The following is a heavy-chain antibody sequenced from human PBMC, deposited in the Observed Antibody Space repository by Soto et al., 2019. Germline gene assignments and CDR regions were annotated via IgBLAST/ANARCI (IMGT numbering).Heavy chain of an antibody. Sequence: GGSLRLSCGASGFSFSAYGMHWVRQAPGKGLEWVAVVWLAGINIYYADSVRGRFTISRDDSSDTLYLQMNGLRAEDTAVYYCGRALHTTTVTRGGMDVWGQGTTVTVSS. CDR1: GFSFSAYG. J-gene: IGHJ6*02. D-gene: IGHD4-17*01. V-gene: IGHV3-33*01. CDR3: GRALHTTTVTRGGMDV. CDR2: VWLAGINI.